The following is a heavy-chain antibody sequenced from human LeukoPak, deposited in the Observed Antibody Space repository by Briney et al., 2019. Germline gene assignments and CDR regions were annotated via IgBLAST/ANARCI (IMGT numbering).Heavy chain of an antibody. CDR1: GFTFSTYA. V-gene: IGHV3-30*18. J-gene: IGHJ4*02. CDR3: AKGGRVAVVAATLDY. D-gene: IGHD2-15*01. Sequence: GGSLRLSYAASGFTFSTYAMHWVRQAPGKGLESVAVISYDGTNKYHADSVKGRFTISRDNSKNTLYLQMNSLRPEDTAVYYCAKGGRVAVVAATLDYWGQGTLVTVSS. CDR2: ISYDGTNK.